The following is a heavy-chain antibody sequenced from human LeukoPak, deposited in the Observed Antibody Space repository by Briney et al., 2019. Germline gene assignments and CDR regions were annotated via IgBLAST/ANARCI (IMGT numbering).Heavy chain of an antibody. CDR3: ARLPNFDGGDY. J-gene: IGHJ4*02. D-gene: IGHD5-24*01. CDR1: GGSISSYY. V-gene: IGHV4-4*09. Sequence: SETLSLTCTVSGGSISSYYWSWIRQPPGKGLEWIGYIYTSGSTNYNPSLKSRVTISVDTSKNQFSLKLSSVTAADTAVYHCARLPNFDGGDYWGQGTLVTVSS. CDR2: IYTSGST.